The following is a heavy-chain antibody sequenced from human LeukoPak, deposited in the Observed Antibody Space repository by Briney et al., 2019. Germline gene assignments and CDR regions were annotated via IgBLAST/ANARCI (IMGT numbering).Heavy chain of an antibody. V-gene: IGHV1-69*04. J-gene: IGHJ4*02. Sequence: SVKVSCKASGGTFSSYAISWVRLAPGQGLEWIGRIMPILGLADYAQKFQGRVTITAVKSTGTAYMELGSLRSDGTAVYYFVRVDYYDSSGYPPDWGQGTLVTVSS. D-gene: IGHD3-22*01. CDR2: IMPILGLA. CDR3: VRVDYYDSSGYPPD. CDR1: GGTFSSYA.